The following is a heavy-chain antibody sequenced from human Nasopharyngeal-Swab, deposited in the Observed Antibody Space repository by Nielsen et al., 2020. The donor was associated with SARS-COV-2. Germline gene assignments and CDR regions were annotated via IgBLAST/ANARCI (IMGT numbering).Heavy chain of an antibody. Sequence: GESLKIPCAASGFILSASAIHWVRQASGKGPEWVGRIGDKDHNYATTYGASVQGRFTISRDDSKNTAFLQMDSLKTEDTALYYCTTDFYFDYWGQGTLVTVSS. V-gene: IGHV3-73*01. J-gene: IGHJ4*02. CDR1: GFILSASA. CDR2: IGDKDHNYAT. CDR3: TTDFYFDY.